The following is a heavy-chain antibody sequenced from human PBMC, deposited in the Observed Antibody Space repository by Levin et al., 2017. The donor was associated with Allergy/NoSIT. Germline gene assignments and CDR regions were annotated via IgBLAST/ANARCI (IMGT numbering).Heavy chain of an antibody. CDR3: SRGVGYVDY. CDR2: INHSGST. V-gene: IGHV4-34*01. CDR1: GFTFTNYA. D-gene: IGHD5-18*01. Sequence: SCAASGFTFTNYAMSWVRQPPGKGLEWIGEINHSGSTNDNPSLKSRVTISVDTSKNQFSLKLSSVTAADTAVYYCSRGVGYVDYWGQGTLVTVSS. J-gene: IGHJ4*02.